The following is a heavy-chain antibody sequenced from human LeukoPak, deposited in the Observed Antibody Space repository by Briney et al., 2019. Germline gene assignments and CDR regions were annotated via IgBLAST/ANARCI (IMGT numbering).Heavy chain of an antibody. J-gene: IGHJ6*03. CDR3: ARGSPDYYYYYCMDV. CDR2: ISYSGSTK. Sequence: GGSLRLSCAASGFTFSSYEMNWVRLAPRKGLEWLSYISYSGSTKYYADSVKGRFTISRDNAQNSLYLQMNSLRAEDTAVYYCARGSPDYYYYYCMDVWGKGTTVTVSS. V-gene: IGHV3-48*03. CDR1: GFTFSSYE.